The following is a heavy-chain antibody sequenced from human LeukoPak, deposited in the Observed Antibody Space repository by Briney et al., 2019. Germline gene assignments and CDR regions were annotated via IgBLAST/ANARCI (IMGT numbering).Heavy chain of an antibody. J-gene: IGHJ5*02. V-gene: IGHV3-30*02. D-gene: IGHD3-10*01. CDR2: IRYDGSSR. CDR1: GFPFSSYA. Sequence: GGSLRLSCAASGFPFSSYAMHWVRQTPGKGLEWVAFIRYDGSSRYYADSAKGRFSISRDNSKNTLYLQMNSLRAEDTAVYYCAKAPPGKFDPWGQGTLVTVSS. CDR3: AKAPPGKFDP.